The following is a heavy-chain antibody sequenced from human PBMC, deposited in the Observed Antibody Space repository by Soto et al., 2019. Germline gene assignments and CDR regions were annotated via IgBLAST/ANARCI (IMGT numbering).Heavy chain of an antibody. V-gene: IGHV1-3*04. CDR3: ASALYGDQLDS. D-gene: IGHD4-17*01. J-gene: IGHJ5*02. Sequence: QVKLVQSGAHVKKPGASVKAPCKAPGYTFITYLIHWVRQAPGERLEWMGWINTGNGNTKYTHELQGRVTITRDASATTPYMELNSLTSEDAAVYYCASALYGDQLDSWGQGTLVNVS. CDR2: INTGNGNT. CDR1: GYTFITYL.